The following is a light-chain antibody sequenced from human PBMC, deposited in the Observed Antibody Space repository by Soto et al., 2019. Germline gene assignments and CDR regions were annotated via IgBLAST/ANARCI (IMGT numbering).Light chain of an antibody. V-gene: IGKV3-20*01. CDR2: GAS. CDR3: QQYGSSPLT. CDR1: QSVISSF. Sequence: EIVLTQSPGTLSLSPGEIATLSCRASQSVISSFLAWYQQKHCQAPRLLLYGASSRATGIPDRFSDSGSGTDFTLTISRLEPEDVAVYYCQQYGSSPLTFGGATKVEIK. J-gene: IGKJ4*01.